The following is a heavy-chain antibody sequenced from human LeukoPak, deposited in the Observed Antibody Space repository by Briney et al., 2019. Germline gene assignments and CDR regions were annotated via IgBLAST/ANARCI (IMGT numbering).Heavy chain of an antibody. D-gene: IGHD3-22*01. J-gene: IGHJ4*02. CDR2: IKEDGSGI. Sequence: GGSLRLSCVVSGFTFSDYWMSWVRQAPGKGLEWVANIKEDGSGIYYVDSVEGRFTISRDNAKKSLYLQMNSLRAEDTAVYYCARGDTRGYYYRFFDYWGQGTLVTVSS. CDR1: GFTFSDYW. V-gene: IGHV3-7*01. CDR3: ARGDTRGYYYRFFDY.